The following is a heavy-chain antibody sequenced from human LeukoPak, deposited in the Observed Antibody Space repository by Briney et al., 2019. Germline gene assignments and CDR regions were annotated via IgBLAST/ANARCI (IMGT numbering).Heavy chain of an antibody. Sequence: SETLSLTCTVSGGSISSSSYYWGWIRQPPGKGLEWIGGIYYSGSTYYNPSLKSRVTISVDTSKNQFSLKLSSVTAADTAVYYCARKYSSSWYGGYYFDYWGQGTLVTVSS. CDR3: ARKYSSSWYGGYYFDY. CDR1: GGSISSSSYY. J-gene: IGHJ4*02. CDR2: IYYSGST. V-gene: IGHV4-39*07. D-gene: IGHD6-13*01.